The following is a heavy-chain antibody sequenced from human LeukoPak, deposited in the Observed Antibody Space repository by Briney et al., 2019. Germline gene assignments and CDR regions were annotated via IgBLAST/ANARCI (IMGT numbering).Heavy chain of an antibody. CDR2: IYTSGST. Sequence: GGSLRLSCAASGFTVSSSYFSWVRQAPGKGLEWVSLIYTSGSTYYADSVKGRFTISRDNSKNTLYLQMNSLRAEDTAVYYCARVTTSGSYKFDYWGQGTLVTVSS. CDR1: GFTVSSSY. V-gene: IGHV3-53*01. D-gene: IGHD3-10*01. CDR3: ARVTTSGSYKFDY. J-gene: IGHJ4*02.